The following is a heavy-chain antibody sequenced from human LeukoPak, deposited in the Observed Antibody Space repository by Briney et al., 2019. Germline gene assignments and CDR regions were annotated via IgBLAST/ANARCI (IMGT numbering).Heavy chain of an antibody. V-gene: IGHV3-23*01. J-gene: IGHJ4*02. CDR3: AKSGACSGGSCYPPWM. D-gene: IGHD2-15*01. CDR2: ISGSGGST. Sequence: GGSLRLSCAASGFTFSSYAMSWVRQAPGKGLEWVSAISGSGGSTYYADSVKGRFTISRDNSKNTLYLQMNSLRAEDTAVYYCAKSGACSGGSCYPPWMWGQGTLVTVSS. CDR1: GFTFSSYA.